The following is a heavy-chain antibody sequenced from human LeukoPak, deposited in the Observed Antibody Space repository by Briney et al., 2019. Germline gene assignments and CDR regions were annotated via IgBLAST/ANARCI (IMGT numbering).Heavy chain of an antibody. J-gene: IGHJ4*02. D-gene: IGHD3-10*01. V-gene: IGHV3-21*01. CDR3: AKENWDYYGSGSFLDY. CDR2: IGSSSNYI. CDR1: GFTFSSYS. Sequence: GGSLRLSCAASGFTFSSYSMNWVRQAPGKGLEWVSSIGSSSNYIYYADSVKGRFTISRDNSKNTLYLQMNSLRAEDTAVYYCAKENWDYYGSGSFLDYWGQGTLVTVSS.